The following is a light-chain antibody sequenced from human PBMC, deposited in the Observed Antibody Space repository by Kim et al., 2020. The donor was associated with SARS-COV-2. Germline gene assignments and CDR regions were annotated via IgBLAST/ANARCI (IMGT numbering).Light chain of an antibody. CDR2: CTS. J-gene: IGKJ1*01. V-gene: IGKV3-15*01. Sequence: CPGEGATLSCRASRSVRNIVAWYQQKPGQSPRLLIYCTSTRATGMPARYGASAAGTEFTLTFSSLQSGDFAVYYFQHYNNMPPWTFGARTKMDIK. CDR3: QHYNNMPPWT. CDR1: RSVRNI.